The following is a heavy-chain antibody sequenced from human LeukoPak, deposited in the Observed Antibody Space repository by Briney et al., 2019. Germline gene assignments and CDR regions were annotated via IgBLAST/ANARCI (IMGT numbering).Heavy chain of an antibody. V-gene: IGHV3-30-3*01. CDR1: GFTLSSYA. D-gene: IGHD6-19*01. Sequence: GGSLRLSCAASGFTLSSYAMYWVRQAPGKGLERVALMSYDGSNKYYADSVKGRFTISRDNSKNTLYLQMNSLRAEDTAVYHCAREGREWLSVGIDYWGRGTLVTVSS. CDR2: MSYDGSNK. CDR3: AREGREWLSVGIDY. J-gene: IGHJ4*02.